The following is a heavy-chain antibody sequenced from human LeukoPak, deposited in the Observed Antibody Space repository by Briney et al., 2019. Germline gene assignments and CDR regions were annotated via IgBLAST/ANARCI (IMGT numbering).Heavy chain of an antibody. V-gene: IGHV3-21*04. CDR3: ARDPLGYFDY. CDR1: GFTFTRF. Sequence: GGSLRPSCAASGFTFTRFNWVRQAPGKGLELVSYITTSGTYIYYADSVKGRFTISRDNAKNSLYLQMNSLRAEDTAVYYCARDPLGYFDYWGQGTLVTVSS. J-gene: IGHJ4*02. CDR2: ITTSGTYI.